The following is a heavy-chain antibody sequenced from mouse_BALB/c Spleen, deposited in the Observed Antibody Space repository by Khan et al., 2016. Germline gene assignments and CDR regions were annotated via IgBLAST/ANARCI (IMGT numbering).Heavy chain of an antibody. Sequence: EVELVESGGGLVKPGGSLKLSCAASGFTFSDYYMYWVRQTPEKRLEWVATISDGGSYIYYHDSVQGRFTISRDNAKNNLYLQLSSLKYEDTDMYYGARAATTYSYWYFDDWGSGTTVTVSS. CDR3: ARAATTYSYWYFDD. CDR2: ISDGGSYI. J-gene: IGHJ1*01. CDR1: GFTFSDYY. D-gene: IGHD1-1*01. V-gene: IGHV5-4*02.